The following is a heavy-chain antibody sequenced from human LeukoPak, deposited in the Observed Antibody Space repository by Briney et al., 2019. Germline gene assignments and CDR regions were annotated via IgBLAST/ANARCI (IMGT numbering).Heavy chain of an antibody. V-gene: IGHV4-39*02. CDR2: IYYSRST. Sequence: SSYWMSWVRQPPGKGLEWIGSIYYSRSTYYNPSLKSRVTISVDTSKNHFSLNLSSVTAADTAVYYCARLPTVTFFDYWGQGTLVTVSS. CDR3: ARLPTVTFFDY. J-gene: IGHJ4*02. D-gene: IGHD4-17*01. CDR1: SSYW.